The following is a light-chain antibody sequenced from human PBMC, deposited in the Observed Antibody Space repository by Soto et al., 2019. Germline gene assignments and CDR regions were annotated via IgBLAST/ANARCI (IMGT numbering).Light chain of an antibody. Sequence: QSALTQPASVSGSPGQSITISCTGTSSDVGGYNYVSWYQQHPGKAPKLMIYDVSNRPSGVSNRFSGSKSGNTASLTISGLQAEDEADYYCSSYTSSRTRVSGTGTKLTVL. J-gene: IGLJ1*01. CDR3: SSYTSSRTRV. CDR1: SSDVGGYNY. V-gene: IGLV2-14*01. CDR2: DVS.